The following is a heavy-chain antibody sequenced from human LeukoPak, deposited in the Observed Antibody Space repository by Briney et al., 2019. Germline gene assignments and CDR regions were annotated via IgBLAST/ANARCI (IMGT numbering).Heavy chain of an antibody. J-gene: IGHJ4*02. CDR2: IYSGGST. Sequence: GGSLRLSCAASGFTVSSNYMGWVRQAPGKGLEWVSVIYSGGSTYYADSVKGRFTISRDNSKNTLYLQMNSLRAEDTAVYYCARHLVWGGSSSSLGYWGQGTLVTVSS. CDR3: ARHLVWGGSSSSLGY. V-gene: IGHV3-66*04. CDR1: GFTVSSNY. D-gene: IGHD6-6*01.